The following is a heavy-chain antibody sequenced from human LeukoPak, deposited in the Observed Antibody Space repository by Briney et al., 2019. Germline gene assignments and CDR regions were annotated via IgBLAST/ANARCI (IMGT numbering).Heavy chain of an antibody. Sequence: GGSLRLSCAASRFTFSSYSMNWVRQAPGKGLQWVSYISSGGDIMHYADSVKGRFTSSRDNAKNSGYLDMNSLGAEDTAVYYCATNLIGAGEYFQQWGQGTLVTVSS. CDR1: RFTFSSYS. D-gene: IGHD2/OR15-2a*01. J-gene: IGHJ1*01. CDR3: ATNLIGAGEYFQQ. V-gene: IGHV3-48*04. CDR2: ISSGGDIM.